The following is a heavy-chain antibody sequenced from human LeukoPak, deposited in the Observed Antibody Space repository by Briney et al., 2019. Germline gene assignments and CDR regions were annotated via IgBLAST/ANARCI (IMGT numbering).Heavy chain of an antibody. CDR1: GYTFTGYY. J-gene: IGHJ4*02. V-gene: IGHV1-2*06. D-gene: IGHD6-13*01. CDR3: AKERGVGAGRTYLLLYYFDY. CDR2: INPNSGGT. Sequence: GASVKVSCKASGYTFTGYYMHWVRQAPGQGLEWMGRINPNSGGTNYAQKFQGRVTMTRDTSISTAYMELSRLRSDDTAVYYCAKERGVGAGRTYLLLYYFDYWGQGTLVTVSS.